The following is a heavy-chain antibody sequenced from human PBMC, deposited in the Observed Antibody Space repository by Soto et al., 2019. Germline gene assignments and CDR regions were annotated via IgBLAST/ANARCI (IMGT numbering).Heavy chain of an antibody. CDR1: GYTLTSYG. CDR3: ARGWYYYDSSGYYTNWFDP. D-gene: IGHD3-22*01. V-gene: IGHV1-18*01. CDR2: ISAYNGNT. Sequence: ASVNVSCKASGYTLTSYGISWVRQAPGQRLEWMGWISAYNGNTNYAQKLQGRVTMTTDTSTSTAYMELRSLRSDDTAVYYCARGWYYYDSSGYYTNWFDPWGQGTLVTVSS. J-gene: IGHJ5*02.